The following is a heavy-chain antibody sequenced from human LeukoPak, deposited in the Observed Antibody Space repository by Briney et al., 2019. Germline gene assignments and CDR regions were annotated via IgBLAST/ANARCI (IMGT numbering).Heavy chain of an antibody. CDR3: ASDILTGYGAFDF. D-gene: IGHD3-9*01. CDR1: GGSISGSSYY. V-gene: IGHV4-39*01. CDR2: IYYSGTT. Sequence: SETLSLTCTVSGGSISGSSYYWGWIRQPPGKGLEWIGSIYYSGTTYYNPSLKSRVTIFVDTSKNEFSLNLSSVTAADTAVYYRASDILTGYGAFDFWGQGTVVTVSS. J-gene: IGHJ3*01.